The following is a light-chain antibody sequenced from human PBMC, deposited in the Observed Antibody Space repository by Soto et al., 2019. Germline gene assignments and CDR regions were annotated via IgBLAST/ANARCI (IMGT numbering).Light chain of an antibody. V-gene: IGKV1-5*03. CDR2: TAS. J-gene: IGKJ1*01. CDR3: QQYKSYSWT. Sequence: DIQMTQSPSTLSASVGDRVTITCRASQTISSWLAWYQQKPGRAPKLLIYTASSVQSGVPPRFSGSGSGTEFTLTISSLQPDDFATYYGQQYKSYSWTFGQGTKVEIK. CDR1: QTISSW.